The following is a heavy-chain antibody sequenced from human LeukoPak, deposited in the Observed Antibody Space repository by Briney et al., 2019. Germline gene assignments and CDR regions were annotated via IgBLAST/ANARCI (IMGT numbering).Heavy chain of an antibody. Sequence: SETLSLTCTVSGYSISSGYYWGWIRQPPGKGLEWIGSIYHSGSTYYNPSLKSRVTISVDTSKNQFSLKLSSVTAADTAVYYCAREEITMVREVIKYWGQGTLVTVSS. CDR1: GYSISSGYY. J-gene: IGHJ4*02. V-gene: IGHV4-38-2*02. CDR3: AREEITMVREVIKY. CDR2: IYHSGST. D-gene: IGHD3-10*01.